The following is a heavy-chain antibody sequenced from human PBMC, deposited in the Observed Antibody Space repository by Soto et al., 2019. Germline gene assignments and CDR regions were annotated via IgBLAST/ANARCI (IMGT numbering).Heavy chain of an antibody. J-gene: IGHJ6*02. Sequence: EVQLLESGGALGKPGGSWGLSGAASGSAFSSIPLPGSGRAPGGGRGGVSAFSGSGSPTYYADSVKGGFTISRDNSKNTLYLQMNSLRADDTAVYYCARDMSGGTYNYYYGMDVWGQGTTVTVSS. D-gene: IGHD1-26*01. CDR2: FSGSGSPT. CDR1: GSAFSSIP. CDR3: ARDMSGGTYNYYYGMDV. V-gene: IGHV3-23*01.